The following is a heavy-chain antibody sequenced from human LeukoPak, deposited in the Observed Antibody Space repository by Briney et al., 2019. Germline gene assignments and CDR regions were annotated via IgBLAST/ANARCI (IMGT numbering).Heavy chain of an antibody. Sequence: LRLSCAASGFTFSSYAMSWIRQHPGKGLEWIGYIYYSGSTYYNPSLKSRVTISVDTSKNQFSLKLSSVTAADTAVYYCASDYDSSGYDYWGQGTLVTVSS. D-gene: IGHD3-22*01. J-gene: IGHJ4*02. CDR3: ASDYDSSGYDY. CDR1: GFTFSSYA. CDR2: IYYSGST. V-gene: IGHV4-31*02.